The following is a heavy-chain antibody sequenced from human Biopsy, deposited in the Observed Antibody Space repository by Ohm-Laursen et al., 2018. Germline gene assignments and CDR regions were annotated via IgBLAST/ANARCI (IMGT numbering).Heavy chain of an antibody. CDR1: GYTFTGQY. D-gene: IGHD2-15*01. CDR2: INPHSGTT. V-gene: IGHV1-2*02. CDR3: AKGQDLRGGAEYFQH. Sequence: ASVKVSCKASGYTFTGQYLHWVRQVPGQGLEWMGWINPHSGTTKFAQDFQGRVTMTRGTSITTAYMELRRLRSDDTAVYYCAKGQDLRGGAEYFQHWGQGALVTVSS. J-gene: IGHJ1*01.